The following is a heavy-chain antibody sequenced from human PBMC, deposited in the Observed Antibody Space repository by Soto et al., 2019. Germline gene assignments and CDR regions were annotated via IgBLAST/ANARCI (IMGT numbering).Heavy chain of an antibody. V-gene: IGHV3-23*01. Sequence: VGSLRLSCSTSGFTFSTYAMNWVRQAPGKGLEWVSALSGSGGTTYYADSVRGRFTISRDNSKNTLFLQMSSLRAEDTALYYCAKQRAGYGSGSDTFYFDFWGQGTLVTVSS. CDR3: AKQRAGYGSGSDTFYFDF. CDR2: LSGSGGTT. J-gene: IGHJ4*02. CDR1: GFTFSTYA. D-gene: IGHD3-10*01.